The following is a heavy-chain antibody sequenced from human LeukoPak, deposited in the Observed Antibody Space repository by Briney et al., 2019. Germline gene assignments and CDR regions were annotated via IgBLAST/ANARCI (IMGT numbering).Heavy chain of an antibody. Sequence: GASLQISGKGSGCSFTSYWIGWVRQMPGKGREWLGIIYPGDSDARYRPSHQGQVTISVDKPISTAYLQWSSLKASDTAMYYCARQGRIVVVTTTHDAFDIWGQGTMVTVSS. CDR3: ARQGRIVVVTTTHDAFDI. CDR2: IYPGDSDA. CDR1: GCSFTSYW. D-gene: IGHD2-21*02. V-gene: IGHV5-51*01. J-gene: IGHJ3*02.